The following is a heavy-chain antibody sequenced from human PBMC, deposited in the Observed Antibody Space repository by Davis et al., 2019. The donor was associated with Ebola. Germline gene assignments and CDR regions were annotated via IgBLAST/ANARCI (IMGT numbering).Heavy chain of an antibody. CDR2: ISWNSDSI. CDR1: GFTFHDFG. D-gene: IGHD4-17*01. J-gene: IGHJ4*02. Sequence: PGGSLRLSCAASGFTFHDFGINWVRLAPGKGLGWVAGISWNSDSIGYADSVKGRFTISRDNAKNSLYLEMNNLRVEDTAFYYCAKDNRETTASFDYWGQGTLVSVSS. CDR3: AKDNRETTASFDY. V-gene: IGHV3-9*01.